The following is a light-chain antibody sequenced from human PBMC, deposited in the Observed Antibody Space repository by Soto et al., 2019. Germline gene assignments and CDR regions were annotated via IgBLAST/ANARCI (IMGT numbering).Light chain of an antibody. CDR3: QQYNNWPPWT. CDR2: GAS. Sequence: EIVMTQSPATLSVSPGERATLSCRASQSVSSNLAWYQQKPGQAPRLLMYGASTRATGIPARFSGSGSATEFNLTISSLQSEDFAVYYCQQYNNWPPWTFGQGTKVEIK. CDR1: QSVSSN. J-gene: IGKJ1*01. V-gene: IGKV3-15*01.